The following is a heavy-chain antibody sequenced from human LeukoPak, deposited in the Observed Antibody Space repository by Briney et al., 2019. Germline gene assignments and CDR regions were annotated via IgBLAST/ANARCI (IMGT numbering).Heavy chain of an antibody. J-gene: IGHJ4*02. Sequence: PSETLSLTCAVYGGSFSGYYWSWIRQPPGKGLEWIGSIYYSGSTYYNPSLKSRVTISVDTSKNQFSLKLSSVTAADTAVYYCAGTSYYFDYWGQGTLVTVSS. D-gene: IGHD1-1*01. V-gene: IGHV4-34*01. CDR3: AGTSYYFDY. CDR2: IYYSGST. CDR1: GGSFSGYY.